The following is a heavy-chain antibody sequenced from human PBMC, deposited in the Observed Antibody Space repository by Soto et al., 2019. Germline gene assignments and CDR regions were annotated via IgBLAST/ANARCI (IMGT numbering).Heavy chain of an antibody. CDR3: ARVAAAQNWFDP. CDR1: GYTFTSYG. CDR2: ISAYNGNT. Sequence: GPGKVSCKASGYTFTSYGISWVRQAPGQGLEWMGWISAYNGNTNYAQKLQGRVTMTTDTSTSTAYMELRSLRSDDTAVYYCARVAAAQNWFDPWGQGTLVTVSS. D-gene: IGHD6-13*01. J-gene: IGHJ5*02. V-gene: IGHV1-18*01.